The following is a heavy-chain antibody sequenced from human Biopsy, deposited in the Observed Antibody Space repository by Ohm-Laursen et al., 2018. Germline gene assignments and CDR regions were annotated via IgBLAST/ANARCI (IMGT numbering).Heavy chain of an antibody. V-gene: IGHV3-21*06. J-gene: IGHJ4*02. CDR1: GFAFNAYW. D-gene: IGHD4-17*01. Sequence: SLRLSCTASGFAFNAYWMNWVRQAPGKGLEWVSSITGGGNYINYADSVRGRFTISRDNSKNSVYLVMSSLRAEDTAVYFCATAAYAPPYFDLWGRGTVVTVSS. CDR3: ATAAYAPPYFDL. CDR2: ITGGGNYI.